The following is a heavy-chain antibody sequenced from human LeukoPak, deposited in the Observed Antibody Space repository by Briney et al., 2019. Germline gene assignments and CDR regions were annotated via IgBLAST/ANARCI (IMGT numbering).Heavy chain of an antibody. D-gene: IGHD5-24*01. J-gene: IGHJ3*02. CDR2: INRNTDGT. V-gene: IGHV1-2*06. Sequence: ASVKVSCKASGYTFTGYYMNWVRQAPGQGLEWLGRINRNTDGTNFAQSFQGRVTMTRDTSITTAYMELSRLRSDDTAVYYCARVGDGLNDAFDIWGQGTMVTASS. CDR1: GYTFTGYY. CDR3: ARVGDGLNDAFDI.